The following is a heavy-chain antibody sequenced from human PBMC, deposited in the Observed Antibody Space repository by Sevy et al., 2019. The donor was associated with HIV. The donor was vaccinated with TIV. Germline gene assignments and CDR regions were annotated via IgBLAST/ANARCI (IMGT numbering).Heavy chain of an antibody. CDR2: ISAYNGNT. Sequence: ASVKVSCKASGYTFTSYGISWVRQAPGQGLEWMGWISAYNGNTNYAQKLQGRVTMTTDTSTSTAYMELRSLRTDDTAVYYCASSAYCRGGSCYSYIDYWGQGTLVTVSS. J-gene: IGHJ4*02. CDR3: ASSAYCRGGSCYSYIDY. V-gene: IGHV1-18*04. CDR1: GYTFTSYG. D-gene: IGHD2-15*01.